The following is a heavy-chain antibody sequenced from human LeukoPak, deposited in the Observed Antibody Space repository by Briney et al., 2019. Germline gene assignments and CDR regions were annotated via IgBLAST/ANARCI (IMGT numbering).Heavy chain of an antibody. V-gene: IGHV3-23*01. Sequence: GGSLRLSCAASGFTFSSYAMSWVRQAPGKGLEWVSAISRSGDSTYSADSVKGRFTISRDISKNTLYLQMNSLRAEDTAVYYCAKVGLTTGEYFQHWGQGTLVTASS. D-gene: IGHD4-17*01. J-gene: IGHJ1*01. CDR3: AKVGLTTGEYFQH. CDR2: ISRSGDST. CDR1: GFTFSSYA.